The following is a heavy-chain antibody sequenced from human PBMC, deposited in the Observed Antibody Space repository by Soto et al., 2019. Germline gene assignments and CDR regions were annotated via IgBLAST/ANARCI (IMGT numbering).Heavy chain of an antibody. CDR3: FSTSSGWHENSGYGMDV. CDR2: INPSGGST. D-gene: IGHD6-19*01. CDR1: GYTFTSYY. V-gene: IGHV1-46*01. Sequence: QVQLVQSGAEVKKPGASVKVSCKASGYTFTSYYMHWVRQAPGQGLEWMGIINPSGGSTSYAQKFQGRVTMPRETSTSTVYMELSSLRSEDTAVYYCFSTSSGWHENSGYGMDVWGQGTTVTVSS. J-gene: IGHJ6*02.